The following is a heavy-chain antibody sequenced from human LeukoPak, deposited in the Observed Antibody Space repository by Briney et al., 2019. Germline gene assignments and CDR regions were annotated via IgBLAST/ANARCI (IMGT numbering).Heavy chain of an antibody. Sequence: KPSETLSLTCAVYGGSFSGYYWSWLRQPPGKGLEWIGEINHSGSTNYNPSLKSRVTISVDTSKNQFSLKLSSVTAADTAVYYCARGFPGAAAGTSSHNYFDYWGQGTLVTVSS. J-gene: IGHJ4*02. CDR2: INHSGST. CDR1: GGSFSGYY. V-gene: IGHV4-34*01. D-gene: IGHD6-13*01. CDR3: ARGFPGAAAGTSSHNYFDY.